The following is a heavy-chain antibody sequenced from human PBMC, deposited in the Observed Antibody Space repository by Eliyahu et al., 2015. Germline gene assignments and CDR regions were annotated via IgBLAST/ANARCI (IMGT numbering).Heavy chain of an antibody. Sequence: EVQLVESGGGLIQPGGSLRLSCAASGFSVSNDYMCWVRQAPGKGLEWVSLIYSGGSTYYADSVKGRFTTSRDNSKNTVYLQMNNLRAEDTAVYYCARHDYLEYWGQGILVTVSS. V-gene: IGHV3-53*01. J-gene: IGHJ4*02. CDR3: ARHDYLEY. CDR2: IYSGGST. CDR1: GFSVSNDY.